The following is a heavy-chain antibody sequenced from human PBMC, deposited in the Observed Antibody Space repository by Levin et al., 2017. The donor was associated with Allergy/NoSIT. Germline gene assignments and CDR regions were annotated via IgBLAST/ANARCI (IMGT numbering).Heavy chain of an antibody. CDR2: IYSGGST. D-gene: IGHD5-12*01. CDR1: GFTVSSNY. J-gene: IGHJ4*02. V-gene: IGHV3-53*01. Sequence: GGSLRLSCAASGFTVSSNYMSWVRQAPGKGLEWVSVIYSGGSTYYADSVKGRFTISRDNSKNTLYLQMNSLRAEDTAVYYCARGSGGAGGSGYDYNYWGQGTLVTVSS. CDR3: ARGSGGAGGSGYDYNY.